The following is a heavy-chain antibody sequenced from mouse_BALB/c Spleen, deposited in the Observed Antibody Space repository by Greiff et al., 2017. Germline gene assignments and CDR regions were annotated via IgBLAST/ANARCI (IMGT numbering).Heavy chain of an antibody. CDR3: VCDGFDY. V-gene: IGHV10-1*02. J-gene: IGHJ2*01. Sequence: VKDRFTISRDDSQSMLYLQMNNLKTEDTAMYYCVCDGFDYWGQGTTLTVSS.